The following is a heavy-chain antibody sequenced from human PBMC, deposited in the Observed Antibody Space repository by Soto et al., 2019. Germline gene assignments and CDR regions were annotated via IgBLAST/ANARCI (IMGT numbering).Heavy chain of an antibody. V-gene: IGHV1-8*01. CDR2: MNPNSGNT. CDR1: GFTFTSYE. D-gene: IGHD3-9*01. CDR3: ARTTDPTNWTYDILEGYRFDP. Sequence: GASVKVSCKASGFTFTSYEINWVRQATGQGLEWMGWMNPNSGNTGYAQKFQGRGSMTRNTSISTAYMELNSLRSEDTAVYYCARTTDPTNWTYDILEGYRFDPWGQGTLVTVSS. J-gene: IGHJ5*02.